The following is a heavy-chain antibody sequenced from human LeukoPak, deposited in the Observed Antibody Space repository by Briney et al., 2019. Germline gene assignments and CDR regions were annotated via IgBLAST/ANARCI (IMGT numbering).Heavy chain of an antibody. Sequence: SETLSLTCTVSGGSISSSSYYWGWIRQHPGKGLEWIGYIYYSGSTNYNPSLKSRVTISVDTSKNQFSLKLSSVTAADTAVYYCARSDYGTYFFDYWGQGTLVTVSS. CDR3: ARSDYGTYFFDY. CDR2: IYYSGST. J-gene: IGHJ4*02. D-gene: IGHD4-17*01. V-gene: IGHV4-31*03. CDR1: GGSISSSSYY.